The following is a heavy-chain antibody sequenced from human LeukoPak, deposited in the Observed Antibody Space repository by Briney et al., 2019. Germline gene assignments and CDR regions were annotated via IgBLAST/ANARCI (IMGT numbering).Heavy chain of an antibody. CDR3: AKGLLITILGSLDY. CDR2: ITGSGRTT. V-gene: IGHV3-23*01. Sequence: GGSLRLSCAASGFAFSRYSMNWVRQAPGKGLEWVSGITGSGRTTYYADSVKGRFTISRDNSKNSLYLQINSLRAEDTAVYYCAKGLLITILGSLDYWGQGTLVTVSS. J-gene: IGHJ4*02. CDR1: GFAFSRYS. D-gene: IGHD3-3*01.